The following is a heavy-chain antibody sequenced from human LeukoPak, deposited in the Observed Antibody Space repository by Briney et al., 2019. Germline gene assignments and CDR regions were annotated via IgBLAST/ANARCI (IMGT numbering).Heavy chain of an antibody. V-gene: IGHV4-39*01. Sequence: SETLSLTCAVSGGSISSSSYYWGWIRQPPGKGLEWIGSIYYSGSTYYNPSLKSRVTISVDTSKNQFSLKLSSVTAADTAVYYCARQTGYSKGWLGAFDIWGQGTMVTVSS. CDR1: GGSISSSSYY. D-gene: IGHD6-19*01. CDR3: ARQTGYSKGWLGAFDI. J-gene: IGHJ3*02. CDR2: IYYSGST.